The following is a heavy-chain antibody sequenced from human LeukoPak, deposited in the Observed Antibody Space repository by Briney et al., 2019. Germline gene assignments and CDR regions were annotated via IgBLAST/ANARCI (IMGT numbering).Heavy chain of an antibody. CDR2: IDHRGDT. V-gene: IGHV4-34*01. Sequence: TPSETLSLTCAVYGGSFSRYYWSWIRQSPGKGLEWIAEIDHRGDTNYDPSVKSRVTISDDTSKNQFSLKVRSLSAADTAVYYCARGATISETGYFDFWGQGTLVTVSS. J-gene: IGHJ4*03. D-gene: IGHD5-24*01. CDR3: ARGATISETGYFDF. CDR1: GGSFSRYY.